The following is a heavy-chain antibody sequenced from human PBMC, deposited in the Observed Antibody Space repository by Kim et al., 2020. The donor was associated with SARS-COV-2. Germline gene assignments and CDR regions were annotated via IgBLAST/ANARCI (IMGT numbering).Heavy chain of an antibody. D-gene: IGHD5-18*01. CDR3: TRSECREGYTCSHDD. Sequence: GGSLRLSCAASGFSVSTSYMSWVRQAPGKGPEGVAVIFSDGDTYYADSAKGRFTISRDSYRNTMFLQMKSLRAEDTAVYYCTRSECREGYTCSHDDWGQGTLVTVSP. CDR2: IFSDGDT. CDR1: GFSVSTSY. V-gene: IGHV3-53*01. J-gene: IGHJ4*02.